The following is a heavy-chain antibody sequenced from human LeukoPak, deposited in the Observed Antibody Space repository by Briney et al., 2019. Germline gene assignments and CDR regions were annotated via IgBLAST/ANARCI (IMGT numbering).Heavy chain of an antibody. Sequence: GGSLRLSCAASGFTSIDYAMSWARQAPGKGLEWVANIKQDGSEKQYVDSVKGRFTISRDNVKNSLYLQMNSLRVEDTAVYYCAKASRGPGETYWGQGTLVTVSS. V-gene: IGHV3-7*01. D-gene: IGHD3-10*01. CDR3: AKASRGPGETY. CDR2: IKQDGSEK. J-gene: IGHJ4*02. CDR1: GFTSIDYA.